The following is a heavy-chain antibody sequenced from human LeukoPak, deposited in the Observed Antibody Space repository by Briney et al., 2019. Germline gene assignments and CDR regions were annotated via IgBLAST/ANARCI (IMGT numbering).Heavy chain of an antibody. CDR1: GFTFSSYA. CDR2: ISGSGGST. V-gene: IGHV3-23*01. CDR3: ARDRGGYDLNLDY. Sequence: GGSLRLSCAASGFTFSSYAMSWVRQAPGKGLEWVSAISGSGGSTYYADSVKGRFTISRDNSKNTLYLQMNSLRAEDTAVFYCARDRGGYDLNLDYWGQGTLVTVSS. D-gene: IGHD5-12*01. J-gene: IGHJ4*02.